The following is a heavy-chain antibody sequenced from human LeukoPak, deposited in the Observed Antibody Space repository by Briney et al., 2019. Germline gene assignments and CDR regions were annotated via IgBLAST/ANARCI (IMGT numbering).Heavy chain of an antibody. CDR3: ARYDRVYFDY. CDR1: GFTFSSHG. CDR2: IKQDGSEK. Sequence: GGSLRLSCAASGFTFSSHGINWVRQAPGKGLEWVANIKQDGSEKYYVDSVKGRFTISRDNAKNSLYLQMNSLRAEDTAVYYCARYDRVYFDYWGQGTLVTVSS. V-gene: IGHV3-7*01. D-gene: IGHD3-22*01. J-gene: IGHJ4*02.